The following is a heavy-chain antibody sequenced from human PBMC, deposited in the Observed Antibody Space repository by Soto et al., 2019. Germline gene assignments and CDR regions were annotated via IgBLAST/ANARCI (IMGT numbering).Heavy chain of an antibody. CDR3: ARARYGDSMFFDY. CDR1: GGSISSGGFY. V-gene: IGHV4-31*03. J-gene: IGHJ4*02. Sequence: TLSLTCTVSGGSISSGGFYLSWIRQHPGRGLEWIGYIHYSGSTYYNPSLKSRVSISVDTSKNRFSLKLSSVTAADTAVYYCARARYGDSMFFDYWGRGTLVTVSS. CDR2: IHYSGST. D-gene: IGHD4-17*01.